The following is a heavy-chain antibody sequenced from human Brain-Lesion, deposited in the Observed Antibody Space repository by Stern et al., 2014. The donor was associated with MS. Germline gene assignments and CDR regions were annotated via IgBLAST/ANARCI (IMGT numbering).Heavy chain of an antibody. CDR2: IFNSGST. V-gene: IGHV4-61*02. D-gene: IGHD2-2*01. CDR3: ARGRVVPGFQYYATDV. CDR1: GGSISSGGYY. Sequence: QVQLVQSGPGLVKPSQTLSLSCTVSGGSISSGGYYWSWIRQPAGKGLEWIGRIFNSGSTSYNPSPKSRGPISKNTPKNQFSSRLNSMTAADTAVYYCARGRVVPGFQYYATDVWGQGTTVIVSS. J-gene: IGHJ6*02.